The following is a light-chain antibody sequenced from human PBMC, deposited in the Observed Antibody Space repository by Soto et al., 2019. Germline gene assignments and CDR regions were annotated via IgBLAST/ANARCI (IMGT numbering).Light chain of an antibody. J-gene: IGLJ1*01. V-gene: IGLV2-14*01. CDR2: EVS. CDR1: SSDVGGYNY. Sequence: QSVLTQPASVSGSPGQSITISCTGTSSDVGGYNYFSWYQQHPGKAPKLMIYEVSNRPSGVSNRFSGSKSGNTASLTISGLQAEDEADYYCSSYTSSNTLHYVFGSGTKVTVL. CDR3: SSYTSSNTLHYV.